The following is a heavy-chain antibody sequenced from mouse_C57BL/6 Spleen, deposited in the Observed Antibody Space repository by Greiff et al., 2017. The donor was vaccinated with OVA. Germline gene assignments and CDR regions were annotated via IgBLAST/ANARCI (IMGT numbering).Heavy chain of an antibody. CDR2: FHPYNDDT. CDR3: VGGSRNSMDY. Sequence: QVHVKQSGAELVKPGASVTMSCKASGYTFPTYPIEWMKQNHGKSLEWIGNFHPYNDDTKYNEKFKGTATLTVEKSSSTVYLELSRLTSDDSAGDYGVGGSRNSMDYWGQGTSVTVSS. CDR1: GYTFPTYP. V-gene: IGHV1-47*01. D-gene: IGHD1-1*01. J-gene: IGHJ4*01.